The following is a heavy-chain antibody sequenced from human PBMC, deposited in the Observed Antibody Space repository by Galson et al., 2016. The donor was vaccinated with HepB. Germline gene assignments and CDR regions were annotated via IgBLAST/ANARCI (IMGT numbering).Heavy chain of an antibody. Sequence: SLRLSCAASGFTFSTYWMSWVRRAPGKGLEWVANIKQDGSEKYYVDSVKGRFTVSRDNAKNSLYLQMNSLRADDTAVYYCVSQVYGDFGTWGQGTLVTVSS. D-gene: IGHD4/OR15-4a*01. J-gene: IGHJ5*02. CDR2: IKQDGSEK. CDR3: VSQVYGDFGT. V-gene: IGHV3-7*01. CDR1: GFTFSTYW.